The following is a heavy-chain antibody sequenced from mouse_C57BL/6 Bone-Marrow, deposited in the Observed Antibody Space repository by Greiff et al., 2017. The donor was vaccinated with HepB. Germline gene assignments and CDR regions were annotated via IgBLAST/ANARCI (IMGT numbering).Heavy chain of an antibody. CDR2: ISYSGST. CDR1: GYSITSGYD. Sequence: VQLKESGPGMVKPSQSLSLTCTVTGYSITSGYDWHWIRHFPGNKLEWMGYISYSGSTNYNPSLKSRISITHDTSKNHFFLKLNSVTTEDTATYYCARGGGNSFDYWGQGTTLTVSS. J-gene: IGHJ2*01. CDR3: ARGGGNSFDY. V-gene: IGHV3-1*01.